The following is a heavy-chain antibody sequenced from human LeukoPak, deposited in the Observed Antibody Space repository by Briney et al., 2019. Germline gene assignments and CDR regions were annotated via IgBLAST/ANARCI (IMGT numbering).Heavy chain of an antibody. CDR3: ARVAGTHRGDY. J-gene: IGHJ4*02. Sequence: ASAKVSCKASGGTFSSYAISWVRQAPGQGLEWMGRIIPILGIANYAQKFQGRVTITADKSTGTAYMELSSLRSEDTAVYYCARVAGTHRGDYWGQGTLVTVSS. CDR1: GGTFSSYA. V-gene: IGHV1-69*04. D-gene: IGHD1-14*01. CDR2: IIPILGIA.